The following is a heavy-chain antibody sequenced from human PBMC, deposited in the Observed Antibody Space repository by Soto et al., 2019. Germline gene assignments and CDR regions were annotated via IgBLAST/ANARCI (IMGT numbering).Heavy chain of an antibody. CDR2: IIPIFGTA. V-gene: IGHV1-69*06. J-gene: IGHJ4*02. CDR3: ARPSLAYCGGDCYSAFDY. CDR1: GGTFSSYA. D-gene: IGHD2-21*02. Sequence: QVQLVQSGAEVKKPGSSVKVSCKASGGTFSSYAISWVRQAPGQGLEWMGGIIPIFGTANYAQKFQGRVTITADKSTSTAYMELSSLRSEDTAVYYCARPSLAYCGGDCYSAFDYWGPGTLVTVSS.